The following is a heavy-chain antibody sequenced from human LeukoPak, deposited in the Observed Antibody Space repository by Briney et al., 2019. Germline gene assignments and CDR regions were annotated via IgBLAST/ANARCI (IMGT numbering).Heavy chain of an antibody. CDR3: AKGLGLLSYYGMDV. CDR2: ISGSGGST. J-gene: IGHJ6*02. CDR1: GYTFSSYA. D-gene: IGHD3-9*01. V-gene: IGHV3-23*01. Sequence: GGSLRLSCAASGYTFSSYAMSWVSQAPGKGLEWVSAISGSGGSTYYADSVKGRFTISRGNSKNTLYLQMNSLRAEDTAVYYCAKGLGLLSYYGMDVWGQGTTVTVSS.